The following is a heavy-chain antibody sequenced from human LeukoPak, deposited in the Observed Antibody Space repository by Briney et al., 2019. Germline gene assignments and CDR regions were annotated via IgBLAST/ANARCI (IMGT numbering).Heavy chain of an antibody. D-gene: IGHD3-10*01. J-gene: IGHJ4*02. CDR1: EFTVSTNY. V-gene: IGHV3-53*01. Sequence: GGSLRLSCVVSEFTVSTNYMSWVRQAPAKGLEWVSVISAGGTTYYADSVKGRFTISRDSSKNTAYLQMNSLGAEDTAVYYCARAGAGGYFDCWGQGILVTVSS. CDR2: ISAGGTT. CDR3: ARAGAGGYFDC.